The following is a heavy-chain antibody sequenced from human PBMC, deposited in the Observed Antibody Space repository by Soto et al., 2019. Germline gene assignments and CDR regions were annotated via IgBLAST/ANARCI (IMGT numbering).Heavy chain of an antibody. V-gene: IGHV3-48*02. J-gene: IGHJ6*02. D-gene: IGHD3-3*01. CDR2: ISSSSSTI. CDR3: ARVEESLEWFNGMDV. Sequence: GGSLRLSCAASGFTFSSYSMNWVRQAPGKGLEWVSYISSSSSTIYYADSVKGRFTISRDNAKNSLYLQMNSLRDEDTAVYYCARVEESLEWFNGMDVWGQGTTVTVSS. CDR1: GFTFSSYS.